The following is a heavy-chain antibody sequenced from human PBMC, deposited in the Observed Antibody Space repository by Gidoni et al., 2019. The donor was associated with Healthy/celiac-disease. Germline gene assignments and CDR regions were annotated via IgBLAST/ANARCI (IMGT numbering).Heavy chain of an antibody. Sequence: QVQLQESGPGLVKPSQTLSLTCNVSGGSISSGDYYWSWIRQPPGKGLEWIGYIYYSGSTYYNPSLKSRVTISVDTSKNQFSLKLSSVTAADTAVYYCASEHDSSDWYFDLWGRGTLVTVSS. J-gene: IGHJ2*01. V-gene: IGHV4-30-4*01. CDR1: GGSISSGDYY. D-gene: IGHD3-22*01. CDR3: ASEHDSSDWYFDL. CDR2: IYYSGST.